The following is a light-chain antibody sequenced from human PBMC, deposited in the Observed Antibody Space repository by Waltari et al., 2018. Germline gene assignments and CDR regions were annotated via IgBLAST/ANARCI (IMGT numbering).Light chain of an antibody. J-gene: IGLJ2*01. V-gene: IGLV2-8*01. Sequence: QSALTQPPSASGSPGQSVTISCPGTSSDVGAYNYVSWYQQHPGKAPKLMIYEVTTRPSGIPDRFSGSKSGNTASLTVSGLQAEDEADYYCSSYARSNSLLFGGGTKLTVL. CDR1: SSDVGAYNY. CDR3: SSYARSNSLL. CDR2: EVT.